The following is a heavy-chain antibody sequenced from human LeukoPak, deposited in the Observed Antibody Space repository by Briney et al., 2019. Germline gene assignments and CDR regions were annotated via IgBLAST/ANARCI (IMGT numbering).Heavy chain of an antibody. CDR3: ARDPAISGYYGMDV. V-gene: IGHV4-31*03. CDR2: IYYSGST. CDR1: GGSISSGGYY. Sequence: SETLSLTCTVSGGSISSGGYYWSWIRQHPGKGLEWIGYIYYSGSTYYNPSLKSRVTISVDTSKNQFSLKLSSVTAADTAVYHCARDPAISGYYGMDVWGQGTTVTVSS. J-gene: IGHJ6*02.